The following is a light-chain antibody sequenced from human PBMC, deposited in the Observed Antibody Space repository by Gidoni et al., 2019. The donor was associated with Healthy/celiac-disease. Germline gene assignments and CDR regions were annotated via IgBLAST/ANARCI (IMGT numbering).Light chain of an antibody. CDR3: KQSYSTPV. Sequence: DIQMTQSPSSLSASVGDRVTITCRASQSISSYLNWYQQKPGKAPKLLIYAASSLKSGVPSRFSGSGSGTEFTLTISSLQPEDFATYYCKQSYSTPVFGQGTRLEIK. V-gene: IGKV1-39*01. J-gene: IGKJ5*01. CDR1: QSISSY. CDR2: AAS.